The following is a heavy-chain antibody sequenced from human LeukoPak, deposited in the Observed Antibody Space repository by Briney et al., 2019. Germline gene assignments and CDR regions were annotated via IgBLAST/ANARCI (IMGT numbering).Heavy chain of an antibody. J-gene: IGHJ4*02. V-gene: IGHV4-59*01. Sequence: PSETLSLTCTVSGGXISSYYCSWLRQPPGKGREWIGYIYYSGSTNYNPSLKSRVTISVDTSKNQFSLKLSSVTAADTAVYYCARASGDYGTLDYWGQGTLVTVSS. CDR3: ARASGDYGTLDY. CDR2: IYYSGST. D-gene: IGHD4-17*01. CDR1: GGXISSYY.